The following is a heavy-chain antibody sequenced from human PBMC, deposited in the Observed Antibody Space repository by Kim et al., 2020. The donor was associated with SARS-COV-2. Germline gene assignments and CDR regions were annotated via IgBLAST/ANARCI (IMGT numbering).Heavy chain of an antibody. Sequence: SQTLSLTCAISGDSVSANNATWNWIRQSPSRGLEWLGRTYFRSRWFYDYSTSMNSRIIINADTSRNQFSLQVNSVTPEDTAVYYCARGSPRATFDSWGQGTPVTVSS. CDR3: ARGSPRATFDS. CDR1: GDSVSANNAT. V-gene: IGHV6-1*01. CDR2: TYFRSRWFY. J-gene: IGHJ4*02.